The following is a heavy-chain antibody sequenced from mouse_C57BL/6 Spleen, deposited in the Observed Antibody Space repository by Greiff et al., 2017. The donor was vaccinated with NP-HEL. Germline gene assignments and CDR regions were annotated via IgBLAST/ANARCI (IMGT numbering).Heavy chain of an antibody. CDR3: ARRRDYYFDY. J-gene: IGHJ2*01. CDR2: IDPSDSYT. V-gene: IGHV1-69*01. Sequence: QVQLQQPGAELVMPGASVKLSCKASGYTFTSYWMHWVKQRPGQGLEWIGEIDPSDSYTNYNQKFKGKSTLTVDKSSSTAYMQLSSLTSEDSAVYYGARRRDYYFDYWGQGTTLTVSS. CDR1: GYTFTSYW.